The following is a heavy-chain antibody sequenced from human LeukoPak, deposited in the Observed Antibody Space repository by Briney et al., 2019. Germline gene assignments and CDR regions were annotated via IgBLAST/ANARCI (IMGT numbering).Heavy chain of an antibody. Sequence: PGGSLRLSCAASGFTFSSYGMSWVRQAPGKGLEWVSAISGSGGSTYYADSVKGRFTISRDNSKNTLYLQMNSLRAEDTAVYYCARAGMCSGGSRCLHWFDPWGQGTLVTVSS. CDR3: ARAGMCSGGSRCLHWFDP. CDR1: GFTFSSYG. D-gene: IGHD2-15*01. V-gene: IGHV3-23*01. CDR2: ISGSGGST. J-gene: IGHJ5*02.